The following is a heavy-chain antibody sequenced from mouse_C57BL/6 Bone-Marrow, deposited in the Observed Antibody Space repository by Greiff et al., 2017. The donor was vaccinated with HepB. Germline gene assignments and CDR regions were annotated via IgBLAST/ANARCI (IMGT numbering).Heavy chain of an antibody. D-gene: IGHD2-4*01. J-gene: IGHJ3*01. CDR1: GYTFTDYN. V-gene: IGHV1-18*01. CDR2: INPINGGN. Sequence: EVQLQQSGPELVKPGASVKIPCKASGYTFTDYNMDWVKQSHGKSLEWIGDINPINGGNIYNQKFKGKATLTVDKSSSTAYMALRSLTSEDTAVYYCARRTIYYDYLFAYWGQGTLVTVSA. CDR3: ARRTIYYDYLFAY.